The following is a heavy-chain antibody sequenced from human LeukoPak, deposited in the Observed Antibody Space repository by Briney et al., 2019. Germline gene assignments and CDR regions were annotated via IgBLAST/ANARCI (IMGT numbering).Heavy chain of an antibody. CDR3: SRGFPFDP. J-gene: IGHJ5*02. CDR1: GFPFSTSW. Sequence: GGSLRLSCAASGFPFSTSWMHCVRQAPGKGLVWVSRINSDGSRTTYADSVKARITISRDNAKNTLYLQMNSLGAEDTAVYYCSRGFPFDPWGQGTLVTVSS. D-gene: IGHD3-10*01. CDR2: INSDGSRT. V-gene: IGHV3-74*01.